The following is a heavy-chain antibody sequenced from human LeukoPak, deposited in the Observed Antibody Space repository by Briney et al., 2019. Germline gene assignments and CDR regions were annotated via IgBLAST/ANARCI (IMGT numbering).Heavy chain of an antibody. D-gene: IGHD1-7*01. V-gene: IGHV4-38-2*02. CDR1: GYSISSGYY. Sequence: SETLSLTCTVSGYSISSGYYWGWIRQPPGKGLEWIGSIYHSGSTYYNPSLKSRVTISVDTSKNQFSLKLSSVTAADTAVYYCTRQGSLGTSGYDYWGQGTLVTVSS. J-gene: IGHJ4*02. CDR3: TRQGSLGTSGYDY. CDR2: IYHSGST.